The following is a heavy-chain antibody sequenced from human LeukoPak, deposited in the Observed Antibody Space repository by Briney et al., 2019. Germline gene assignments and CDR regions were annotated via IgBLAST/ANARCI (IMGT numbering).Heavy chain of an antibody. J-gene: IGHJ4*02. V-gene: IGHV3-74*01. CDR3: ARTSPTSHFDF. Sequence: PGGSLRLSCVASGFTFTTYWMHWVRQAPGKGLVWVSRINGDGSNSNYADSVKGRFTISRDNARNTLYLQMNGLRVEDTALYYCARTSPTSHFDFWGQGTLVTVSS. CDR1: GFTFTTYW. D-gene: IGHD3-16*01. CDR2: INGDGSNS.